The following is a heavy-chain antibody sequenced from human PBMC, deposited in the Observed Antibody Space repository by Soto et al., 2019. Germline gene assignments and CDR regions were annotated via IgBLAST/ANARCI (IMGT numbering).Heavy chain of an antibody. J-gene: IGHJ6*01. CDR1: GGSISSGGYS. D-gene: IGHD6-13*01. CDR2: IYHSGST. CDR3: ARQSPGGSSWYYYYYGLDV. V-gene: IGHV4-30-2*01. Sequence: SETLSLTCAVSGGSISSGGYSWSWIRQPPGKGLEWIGYIYHSGSTYYNPSLKSRVTISVDRSKNQFSLKLSSVTAADTAVYYCARQSPGGSSWYYYYYGLDVWGQGTTVTVSS.